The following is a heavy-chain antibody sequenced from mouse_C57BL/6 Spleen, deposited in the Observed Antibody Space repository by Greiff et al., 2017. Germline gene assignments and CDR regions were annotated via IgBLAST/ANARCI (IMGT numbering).Heavy chain of an antibody. CDR3: ASGNWFAY. CDR2: IWGVGST. Sequence: QVQLQQSGPGLVAPSQTLSITCTVSGFSLTSYGVDWVRQSPGKGLEWLGVIWGVGSTNYNSALNSRLSINKYNSKSQVFLKMNSLQTDDTAMYYCASGNWFAYWGQGTLVTVSA. V-gene: IGHV2-6*01. CDR1: GFSLTSYG. J-gene: IGHJ3*01.